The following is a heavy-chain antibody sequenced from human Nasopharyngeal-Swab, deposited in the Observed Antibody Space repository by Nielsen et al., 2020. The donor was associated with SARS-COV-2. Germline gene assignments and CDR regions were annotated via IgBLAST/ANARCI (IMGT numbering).Heavy chain of an antibody. D-gene: IGHD2-2*02. CDR3: ATSAPYCSSTSCYTNWFDP. J-gene: IGHJ5*02. Sequence: ASVKVSCKVSGYTLTDLSMHWVRQAPGKGLEWMGGFYPEDGETIYAQKFQGRVTMTEDTSTDTAYMELSSLRSEDTAVYYCATSAPYCSSTSCYTNWFDPWGQGTLVTVSS. CDR2: FYPEDGET. CDR1: GYTLTDLS. V-gene: IGHV1-24*01.